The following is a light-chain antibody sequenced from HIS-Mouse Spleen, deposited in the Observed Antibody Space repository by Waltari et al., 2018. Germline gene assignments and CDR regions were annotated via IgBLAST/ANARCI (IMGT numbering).Light chain of an antibody. J-gene: IGLJ3*02. CDR3: GTWDSSLSAGV. CDR1: SSNSGNNY. V-gene: IGLV1-51*01. Sequence: QSVLTQPPSVSAAPGQKVTISCSGSSSNSGNNYVSWYQQLPGTAPKLLIYDNNKRPSGIPDRFSGSKSGTSATLGSTGLQTGDEADYYCGTWDSSLSAGVFGGGTKLTVL. CDR2: DNN.